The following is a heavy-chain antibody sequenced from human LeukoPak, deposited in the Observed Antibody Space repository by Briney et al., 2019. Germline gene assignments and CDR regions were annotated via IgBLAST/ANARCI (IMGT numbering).Heavy chain of an antibody. CDR1: GFTFSSYS. CDR2: ISSSSSTI. J-gene: IGHJ3*02. V-gene: IGHV3-48*01. CDR3: ARVGLLDAFDI. D-gene: IGHD3-22*01. Sequence: GGSLRHSCAASGFTFSSYSMNWVRQAPGKGLEWVSYISSSSSTIYYADSVKGRFTISRDNAKNSLYLQMNSLRAEDTAVYYCARVGLLDAFDIWGQGTMVTVSS.